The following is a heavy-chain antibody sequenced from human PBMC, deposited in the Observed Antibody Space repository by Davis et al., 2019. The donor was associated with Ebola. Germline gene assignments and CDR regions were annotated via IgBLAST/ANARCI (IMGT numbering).Heavy chain of an antibody. Sequence: PGGSLRLSCAASGFTFSSYAMHWVRQAPGKGLEWVAVISYDGSNKYYADSVKGRFTISRDNAKNSLYLQMNSLRPEDMALYYCAKGVQYYYDNSGFDYWGQGTLVTVSS. CDR1: GFTFSSYA. V-gene: IGHV3-30-3*01. J-gene: IGHJ4*02. CDR3: AKGVQYYYDNSGFDY. CDR2: ISYDGSNK. D-gene: IGHD3-22*01.